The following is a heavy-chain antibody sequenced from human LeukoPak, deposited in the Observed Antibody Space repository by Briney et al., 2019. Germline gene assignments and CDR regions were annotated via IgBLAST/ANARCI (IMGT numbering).Heavy chain of an antibody. CDR3: AKGVGATSN. Sequence: GGSLRLSCAASGFTFSSYGMHWVRQAPGKGLEWVAVIWYDGSNKYYADSVKGRFTISRDNSKNTLYLQMNGLRAEDTAVYYCAKGVGATSNWGQGTLVTVSS. D-gene: IGHD1-26*01. V-gene: IGHV3-33*06. CDR1: GFTFSSYG. J-gene: IGHJ4*02. CDR2: IWYDGSNK.